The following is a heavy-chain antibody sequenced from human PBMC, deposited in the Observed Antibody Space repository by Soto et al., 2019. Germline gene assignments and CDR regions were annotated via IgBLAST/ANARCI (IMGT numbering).Heavy chain of an antibody. Sequence: XSVKVSCKASGCTFTGYYMHWVRQAPGQGLEWMGWIXPNSGXTNYAQKFQGXXTMTRDTXXSTDYMELSRLRSEDTAVYYCARVEDGDSYFDYWGQGTLVTVSS. CDR1: GCTFTGYY. CDR3: ARVEDGDSYFDY. J-gene: IGHJ4*02. CDR2: IXPNSGXT. V-gene: IGHV1-2*04. D-gene: IGHD4-17*01.